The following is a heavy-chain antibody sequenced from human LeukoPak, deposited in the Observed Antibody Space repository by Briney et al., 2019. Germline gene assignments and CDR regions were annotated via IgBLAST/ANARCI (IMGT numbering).Heavy chain of an antibody. J-gene: IGHJ4*02. V-gene: IGHV3-23*01. D-gene: IGHD1-1*01. CDR3: AKRYIANTGPIDY. CDR1: GLTFSDYA. Sequence: GGSLRLSCAASGLTFSDYAMSWVRQAPGQGLEWVSGISGSAQRTYYADSVNGRFTISRDNFKRTLYLEMNSLRAEDTAVYYCAKRYIANTGPIDYWGQGTLVTVSS. CDR2: ISGSAQRT.